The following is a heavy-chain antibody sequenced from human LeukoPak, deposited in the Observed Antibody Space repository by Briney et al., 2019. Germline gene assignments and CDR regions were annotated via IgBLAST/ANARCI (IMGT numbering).Heavy chain of an antibody. CDR2: MSPSSGNT. D-gene: IGHD1-26*01. CDR3: ARGRVGGDFDY. CDR1: GYTFTSYD. J-gene: IGHJ4*02. V-gene: IGHV1-8*01. Sequence: SVKVSCKASGYTFTSYDINWVRQAPGQGLEWMGWMSPSSGNTGYAQKFQGRVTLTRDTSINTAYMELSSLSSEDTAVYYCARGRVGGDFDYWGQGSLVTVSS.